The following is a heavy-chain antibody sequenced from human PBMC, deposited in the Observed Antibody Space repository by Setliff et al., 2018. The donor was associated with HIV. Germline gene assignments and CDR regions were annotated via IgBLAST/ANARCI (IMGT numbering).Heavy chain of an antibody. Sequence: GESLTISCKGSGYSFTSYWIGWVRQMPGKGLEWMGIIYPRDSKTKYSPSFEGQVSISVDKSVNTAYLQWSSLKASDTAIYYCAKWGSATPYFDDWGQGTLVTVSS. D-gene: IGHD6-25*01. CDR2: IYPRDSKT. CDR1: GYSFTSYW. J-gene: IGHJ4*02. V-gene: IGHV5-51*01. CDR3: AKWGSATPYFDD.